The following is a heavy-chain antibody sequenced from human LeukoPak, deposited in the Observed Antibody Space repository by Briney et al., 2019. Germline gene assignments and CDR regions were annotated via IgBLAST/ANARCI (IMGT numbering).Heavy chain of an antibody. CDR3: AKDGLMRFFDY. D-gene: IGHD2-8*01. CDR1: GFTFSGYW. V-gene: IGHV3-74*01. Sequence: GGSLRLSCAASGFTFSGYWMHWVRHAPGKGLVWVSRINSDGSSTTYAGSVKGRFTISRDNARNTLYLQMNSLRADDTAVYHCAKDGLMRFFDYWGQGTLVTVSS. CDR2: INSDGSST. J-gene: IGHJ4*02.